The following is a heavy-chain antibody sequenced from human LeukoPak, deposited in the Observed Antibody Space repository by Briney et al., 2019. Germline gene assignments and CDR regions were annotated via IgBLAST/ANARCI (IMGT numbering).Heavy chain of an antibody. CDR2: AYSGDRT. D-gene: IGHD1-26*01. Sequence: PGGSLRLPCAASGFTVNSNYMSWVRQAPGKGLEWVSVAYSGDRTYYADSVKGRFTISRDDSTNTLYLLMNSLRAEDTAVYYCARGYLIDYWGQGTLVTVSS. V-gene: IGHV3-66*01. J-gene: IGHJ4*02. CDR3: ARGYLIDY. CDR1: GFTVNSNY.